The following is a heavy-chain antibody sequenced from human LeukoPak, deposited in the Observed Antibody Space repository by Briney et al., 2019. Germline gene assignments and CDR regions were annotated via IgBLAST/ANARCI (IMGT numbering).Heavy chain of an antibody. D-gene: IGHD5-12*01. CDR3: AKEVYSGHPYYYGMDV. J-gene: IGHJ6*02. V-gene: IGHV3-30*18. Sequence: GGSLRLSCAASGFTFSSYGMHWVRQAPGEGLEWVAVISYDGSNKYYADSVKGRFTISRDSSKNTLYLQMNSLRAEDTAVYYCAKEVYSGHPYYYGMDVWGQGTTVTVSS. CDR2: ISYDGSNK. CDR1: GFTFSSYG.